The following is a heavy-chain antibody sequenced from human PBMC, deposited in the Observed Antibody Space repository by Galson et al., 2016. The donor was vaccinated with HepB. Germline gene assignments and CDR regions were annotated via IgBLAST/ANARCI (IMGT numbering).Heavy chain of an antibody. D-gene: IGHD1-26*01. CDR2: INQGGNAK. V-gene: IGHV3-7*04. CDR3: RRGASN. Sequence: SLRLSCAASGFTFSTSWMNWVRQAPGKRLECVANINQGGNAKYYVDSVKGRFTISRDNAKNSLYLQMDTLRVEDTAGYYCRRGASNWGQGTLVTVSS. CDR1: GFTFSTSW. J-gene: IGHJ4*02.